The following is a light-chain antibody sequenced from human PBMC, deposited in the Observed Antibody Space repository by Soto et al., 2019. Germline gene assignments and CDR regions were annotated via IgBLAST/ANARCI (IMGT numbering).Light chain of an antibody. Sequence: SVLTQPPSASGTPGQRVTISCSGSSSNIGSNTVNRYQQLPGTAPKLLIYSNDQRPSGVPDRFSGSKYGSSASLAISGLQSEDEADYCCAAWDGSLNAYVFGTGTKVTVL. J-gene: IGLJ1*01. CDR1: SSNIGSNT. CDR3: AAWDGSLNAYV. CDR2: SND. V-gene: IGLV1-44*01.